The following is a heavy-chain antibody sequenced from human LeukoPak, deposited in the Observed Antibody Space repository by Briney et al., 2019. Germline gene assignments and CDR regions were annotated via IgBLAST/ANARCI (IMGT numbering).Heavy chain of an antibody. J-gene: IGHJ5*02. CDR3: ARQGYSDFGGWFGP. D-gene: IGHD2-21*01. CDR1: GGSFGNYY. V-gene: IGHV4-59*08. CDR2: IYSSGIT. Sequence: SETLSLTCNVSGGSFGNYYWNWIRQSPGKGLEWIGYIYSSGITNYNPSLKTRVTISVGPSKTQFSLTLNSVNASDTAVYFCARQGYSDFGGWFGPWGQGIPIIVSS.